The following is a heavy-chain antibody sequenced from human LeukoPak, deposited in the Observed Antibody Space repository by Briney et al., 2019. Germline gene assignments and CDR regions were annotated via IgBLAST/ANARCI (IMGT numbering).Heavy chain of an antibody. Sequence: PSETLSLTCTVSGGSISSYYWSWIRQPAGKGLEWIGYIYYSGSTYYNPSLKSRVTISVDTSKNQFSLKLSSVTAADTAVYYCARGWTVDHFDYWGQGTLVTVSS. CDR3: ARGWTVDHFDY. D-gene: IGHD4-23*01. V-gene: IGHV4-59*06. CDR1: GGSISSYY. J-gene: IGHJ4*02. CDR2: IYYSGST.